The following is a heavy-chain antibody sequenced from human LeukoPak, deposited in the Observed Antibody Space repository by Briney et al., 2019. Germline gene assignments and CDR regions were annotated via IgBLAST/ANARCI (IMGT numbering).Heavy chain of an antibody. D-gene: IGHD5-12*01. Sequence: AGGSLRLSCAASGLTPSSCGMSWVRQAPGKGLEWVSVIYSGGSSYYADSVKGRFTISRDNSKNTVYLQMNSLRVEDTAVYYCARGMGGYGGYDYWGQGTLVTVSS. CDR1: GLTPSSCG. J-gene: IGHJ4*02. CDR3: ARGMGGYGGYDY. CDR2: IYSGGSS. V-gene: IGHV3-66*01.